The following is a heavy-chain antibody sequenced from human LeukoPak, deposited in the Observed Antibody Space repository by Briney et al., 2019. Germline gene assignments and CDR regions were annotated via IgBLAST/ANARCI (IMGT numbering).Heavy chain of an antibody. CDR3: ARGGSGSYYHLFDY. CDR2: ISSSSSYI. J-gene: IGHJ4*02. CDR1: GFTFSSYS. D-gene: IGHD3-10*01. Sequence: GGSLRLSCAASGFTFSSYSMNWVRQAPGKGLEWVSSISSSSSYIYYADSVKGRFTISRDNAKNSLYLQMNSLRAEDTAVYYCARGGSGSYYHLFDYWGQGTLVTVSS. V-gene: IGHV3-21*01.